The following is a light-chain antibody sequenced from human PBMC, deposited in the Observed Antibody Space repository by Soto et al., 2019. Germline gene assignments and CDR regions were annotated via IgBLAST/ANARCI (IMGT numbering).Light chain of an antibody. J-gene: IGKJ1*01. Sequence: AIQMTQSPSSLSASEGDSVTISCRASQGIGNDLGWYQQKPGKPPKVLIYGASNLQSGVPPRFSGSGSGTDFTLAISSLQPEDFATYYCLRDINCPWTFGQGTKVEIK. CDR2: GAS. V-gene: IGKV1-6*01. CDR3: LRDINCPWT. CDR1: QGIGND.